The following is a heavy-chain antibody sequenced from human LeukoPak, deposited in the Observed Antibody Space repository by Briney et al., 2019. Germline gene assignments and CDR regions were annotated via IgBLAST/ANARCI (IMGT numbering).Heavy chain of an antibody. D-gene: IGHD6-13*01. CDR1: GFTVSSNY. J-gene: IGHJ4*02. CDR2: IYSGGST. V-gene: IGHV3-53*01. CDR3: ARDGIAAAGRGYFDY. Sequence: GGSLRLSCAASGFTVSSNYMSWVRQAPGKGLEWVSVIYSGGSTYYADSVKGRFTISRDNSKNTLYLQMNSLRAKDTAVYYCARDGIAAAGRGYFDYWGQGTLVTVSS.